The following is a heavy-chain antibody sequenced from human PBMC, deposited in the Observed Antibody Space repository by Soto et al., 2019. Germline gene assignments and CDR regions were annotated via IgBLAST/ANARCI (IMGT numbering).Heavy chain of an antibody. D-gene: IGHD6-13*01. Sequence: LRLSCLASVFTFSSSWMALVRQTPGKGLEWVGNMKQDGSEKYYMDSVKGRFTISRDNAKNSLYLQMSSLRAEDTAVYYCATIEAVAFHIWGQGTMVTVSS. CDR3: ATIEAVAFHI. CDR1: VFTFSSSW. CDR2: MKQDGSEK. V-gene: IGHV3-7*03. J-gene: IGHJ3*02.